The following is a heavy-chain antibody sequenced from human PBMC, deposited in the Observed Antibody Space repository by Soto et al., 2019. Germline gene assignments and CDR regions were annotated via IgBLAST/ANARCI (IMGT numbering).Heavy chain of an antibody. D-gene: IGHD2-15*01. CDR3: ARHSRCIFFFCYSLSDYYYGMDG. CDR1: GYSFTSYW. Sequence: PGESLKISCKGSGYSFTSYWIGWVRQMPGKGLKWMGIIYTGDSDTRYSPSFHGQVTISADKSLSTAYLQWSSLKASDTAMYYCARHSRCIFFFCYSLSDYYYGMDGWGQGNTV. J-gene: IGHJ6*02. CDR2: IYTGDSDT. V-gene: IGHV5-51*01.